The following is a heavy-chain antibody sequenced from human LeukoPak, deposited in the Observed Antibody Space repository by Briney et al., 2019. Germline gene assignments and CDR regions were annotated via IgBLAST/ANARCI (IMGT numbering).Heavy chain of an antibody. D-gene: IGHD3-22*01. J-gene: IGHJ3*02. Sequence: ASVKVSCKVSGYTLTELSMHWVRQAPGKGLEWMGGFDPEDGETIYAQKFQGRVTMTEDTSTDTAYMELSSLRSEDTAVYYCATRYYYDSSGYCAFDIWGQGTMVTVSS. CDR3: ATRYYYDSSGYCAFDI. CDR2: FDPEDGET. V-gene: IGHV1-24*01. CDR1: GYTLTELS.